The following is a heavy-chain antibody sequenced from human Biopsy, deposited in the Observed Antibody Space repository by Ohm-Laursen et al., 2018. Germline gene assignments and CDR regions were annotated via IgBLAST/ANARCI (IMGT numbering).Heavy chain of an antibody. Sequence: GASVKVSCKASGYTFTDYYVHWVRQAPGHGLEWMGWIDTINGGARYAQKFQGRVTMTRDTSISTAYMELSRLTSDDTAVYYCARERDPWGQGTLVNVSS. V-gene: IGHV1-2*02. CDR1: GYTFTDYY. J-gene: IGHJ5*02. CDR3: ARERDP. CDR2: IDTINGGA.